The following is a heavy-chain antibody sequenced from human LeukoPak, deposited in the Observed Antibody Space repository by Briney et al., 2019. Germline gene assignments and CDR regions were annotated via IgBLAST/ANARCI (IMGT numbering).Heavy chain of an antibody. CDR3: ARDKDYSIVGATTGGMDY. CDR1: GFTFSSYG. CDR2: ISYDGSNK. J-gene: IGHJ4*02. Sequence: GRSLRLSCAASGFTFSSYGMHWVRQAPGKGLEWVAVISYDGSNKYYADSVKGRFTISRDNSKNTLYLQMNSLRAEDTAVYYCARDKDYSIVGATTGGMDYWGQGTLVTVSS. D-gene: IGHD1-26*01. V-gene: IGHV3-30*03.